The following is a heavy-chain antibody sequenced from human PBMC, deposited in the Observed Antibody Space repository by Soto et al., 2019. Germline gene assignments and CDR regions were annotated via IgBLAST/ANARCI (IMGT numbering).Heavy chain of an antibody. D-gene: IGHD6-13*01. CDR2: IYHSGST. Sequence: QVQLQESGPGLVKPSGTLSLTCAVSGGSISSSNWLSWVRQPPGTGLEWIGEIYHSGSTNYNPSLKSRVTLSVDKSRIQFSLKLSSVTAADTAVYYGARGTQYSISWPFDYWGQEPLVTVSS. V-gene: IGHV4-4*02. J-gene: IGHJ4*02. CDR1: GGSISSSNW. CDR3: ARGTQYSISWPFDY.